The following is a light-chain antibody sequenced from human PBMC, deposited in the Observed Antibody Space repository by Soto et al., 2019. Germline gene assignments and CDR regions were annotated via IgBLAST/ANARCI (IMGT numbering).Light chain of an antibody. J-gene: IGLJ1*01. V-gene: IGLV1-51*02. Sequence: QSVLTQPPSVSAAPGQTVTISCSGSSSNMGNNYVSWYQHLPGAAPKLLIYETNRRPAGIPDRFSGSKSGTSATLAITGLQTADEADYYCETWDTSLSAGRVFGPGTKLTVL. CDR3: ETWDTSLSAGRV. CDR1: SSNMGNNY. CDR2: ETN.